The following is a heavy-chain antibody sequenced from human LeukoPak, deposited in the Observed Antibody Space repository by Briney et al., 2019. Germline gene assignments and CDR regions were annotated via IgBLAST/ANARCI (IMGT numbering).Heavy chain of an antibody. D-gene: IGHD6-6*01. CDR3: ASTAALEYSSSSS. CDR1: GGSISSGDYY. V-gene: IGHV4-30-4*01. Sequence: SETLSLTCTVSGGSISSGDYYWSWIRQPPGKGLEWIGYIYYSGSTYYNPSLKSRVTISVDTSKNQFSLKLSSVTAADTAVYYCASTAALEYSSSSSWGQGTLVTVSS. CDR2: IYYSGST. J-gene: IGHJ4*02.